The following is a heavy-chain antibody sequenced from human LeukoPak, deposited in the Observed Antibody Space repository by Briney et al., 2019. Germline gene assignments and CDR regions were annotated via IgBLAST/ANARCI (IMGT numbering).Heavy chain of an antibody. CDR3: ARILTYSSSSVSAFDI. V-gene: IGHV4-59*01. CDR1: GGSLGSYY. J-gene: IGHJ3*02. Sequence: PSETLSLTCTVSGGSLGSYYWSWIRQPPGKGLEWIGYIYYSGSTYDNPSLKSRVTISRDTFKNQFSLKLSSVTAADTAVYYCARILTYSSSSVSAFDIWGQGTMVTVSS. CDR2: IYYSGST. D-gene: IGHD6-13*01.